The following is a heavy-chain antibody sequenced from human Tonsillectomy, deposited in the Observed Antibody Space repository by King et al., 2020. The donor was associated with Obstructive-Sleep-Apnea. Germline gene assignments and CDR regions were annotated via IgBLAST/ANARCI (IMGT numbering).Heavy chain of an antibody. Sequence: EQLVQSGSELKKPGASVKVSCKAFRYTFTSYAMNWVRQAPGQGLEWMGGFNPNTGNPTDAQGFTGRCVFSLDTSVSTAYLQIYSLKAEDTAVYYCAVCRSGSSLSPFDYWGQGTLVTVSS. D-gene: IGHD3-10*01. CDR2: FNPNTGNP. V-gene: IGHV7-4-1*01. CDR3: AVCRSGSSLSPFDY. CDR1: RYTFTSYA. J-gene: IGHJ4*02.